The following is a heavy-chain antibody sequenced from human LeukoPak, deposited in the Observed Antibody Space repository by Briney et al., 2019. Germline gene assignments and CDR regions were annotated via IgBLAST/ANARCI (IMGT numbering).Heavy chain of an antibody. CDR2: IYHSGST. CDR1: GYSISSGYY. V-gene: IGHV4-38-2*01. Sequence: SETLSLTCAVSGYSISSGYYWGWIRQPPGKGLEWIGSIYHSGSTYYNPSPKSRVTISVDTSKDQFSLKLSSVTAADTAVYYCASSRAKGYWGQGTLVTVSS. CDR3: ASSRAKGY. D-gene: IGHD6-6*01. J-gene: IGHJ4*02.